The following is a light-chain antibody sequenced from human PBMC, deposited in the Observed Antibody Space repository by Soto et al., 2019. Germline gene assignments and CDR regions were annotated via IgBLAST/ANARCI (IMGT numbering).Light chain of an antibody. CDR2: GAS. V-gene: IGKV3-15*01. Sequence: EIVMTQSPATLSVSPGERATLSCRARQSVSSTLAWYQQNPGQAPRLLIYGASSRATGIPARFSGSRSVTEFTLTISGLQSEDFAVDDCQQYNNWPPWTFGQGTKVEIK. J-gene: IGKJ1*01. CDR3: QQYNNWPPWT. CDR1: QSVSST.